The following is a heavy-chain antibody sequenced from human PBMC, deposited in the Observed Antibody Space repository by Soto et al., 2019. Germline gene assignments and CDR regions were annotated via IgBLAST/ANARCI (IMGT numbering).Heavy chain of an antibody. J-gene: IGHJ6*02. V-gene: IGHV3-30-3*01. D-gene: IGHD6-19*01. Sequence: QVQLVESGGGVVQPGRSLRLSCAASGFTFSSYAMHWVRQAPGKGLEWVAVISYDGSNKYYADSVKGRFTISRDNSKNTLYLQMNSLRAEDTAVYYCARDVVAGAGYYYYYGMDVWGQGTTVTVSS. CDR3: ARDVVAGAGYYYYYGMDV. CDR1: GFTFSSYA. CDR2: ISYDGSNK.